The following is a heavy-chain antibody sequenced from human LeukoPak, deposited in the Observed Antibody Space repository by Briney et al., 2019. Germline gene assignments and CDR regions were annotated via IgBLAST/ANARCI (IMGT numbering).Heavy chain of an antibody. Sequence: PGGSLRLSCAASGFTFSDYSMTWVRQAPGKGLEWISYISSTTSTIYYADSVKGRFTISRDNAKSSLYLQMNSLRAEDTAVYYCARVLLAAVTDRRNWYFDLWGRGTLVTVSS. V-gene: IGHV3-48*04. J-gene: IGHJ2*01. CDR1: GFTFSDYS. D-gene: IGHD6-19*01. CDR2: ISSTTSTI. CDR3: ARVLLAAVTDRRNWYFDL.